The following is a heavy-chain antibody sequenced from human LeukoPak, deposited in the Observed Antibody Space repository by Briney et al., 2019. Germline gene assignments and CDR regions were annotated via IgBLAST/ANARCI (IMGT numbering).Heavy chain of an antibody. D-gene: IGHD2-2*01. V-gene: IGHV1-18*01. Sequence: GASVKVSCTSSGYTFTSYGISWVRQAPGQGLEWMGWISAYNGNTNYAQKLQGRVTMTTDTSTSTAYMELRSLRSDDTAVYYCARDCSSTSCYWTNYYYYYGMDVWGQGTTVTVSS. J-gene: IGHJ6*02. CDR1: GYTFTSYG. CDR3: ARDCSSTSCYWTNYYYYYGMDV. CDR2: ISAYNGNT.